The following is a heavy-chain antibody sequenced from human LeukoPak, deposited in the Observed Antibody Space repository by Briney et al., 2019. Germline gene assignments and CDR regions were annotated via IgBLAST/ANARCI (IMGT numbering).Heavy chain of an antibody. CDR3: AREPSGWYIDY. D-gene: IGHD6-19*01. CDR1: GFTFSTHA. J-gene: IGHJ4*02. CDR2: IGGNDGTT. V-gene: IGHV3-23*01. Sequence: GGCLRLSCVASGFTFSTHAMSWVRLAPGKGLEWVSAIGGNDGTTYYADSVKGRFTISRDNAKTSVYLQMNSLRAEDTAVYFCAREPSGWYIDYWGQGTLVTVSS.